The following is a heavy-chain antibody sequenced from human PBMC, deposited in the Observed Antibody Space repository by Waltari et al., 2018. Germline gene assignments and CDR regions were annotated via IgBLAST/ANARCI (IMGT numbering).Heavy chain of an antibody. V-gene: IGHV4-34*01. D-gene: IGHD4-17*01. J-gene: IGHJ6*02. CDR1: GGSFSGYY. Sequence: QVQLQQWGAGLLKPSETLSLTCAVYGGSFSGYYWSWIRQPPGKGLEWIGEINHSGSTNYNPSLKSRVTISVDTSKNQFSLKLSSVTAADTAVYYCARSQGGLTVTTYYYYGMDVWGQGTTVTVSS. CDR3: ARSQGGLTVTTYYYYGMDV. CDR2: INHSGST.